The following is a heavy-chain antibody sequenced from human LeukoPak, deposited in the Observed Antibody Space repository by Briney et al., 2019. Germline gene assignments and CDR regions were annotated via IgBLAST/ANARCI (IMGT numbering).Heavy chain of an antibody. CDR2: ISTSSSYI. Sequence: GGSLRLSCAASGFTFSSYTMNWVRQAPGKGLEWVSSISTSSSYIYYADSVKGRFTISRDNAKNSLYLQMNSLRAEDTAVYYCARGDLYYYDSSGGDYWGQGTLVTVSS. CDR3: ARGDLYYYDSSGGDY. CDR1: GFTFSSYT. V-gene: IGHV3-21*01. J-gene: IGHJ4*02. D-gene: IGHD3-22*01.